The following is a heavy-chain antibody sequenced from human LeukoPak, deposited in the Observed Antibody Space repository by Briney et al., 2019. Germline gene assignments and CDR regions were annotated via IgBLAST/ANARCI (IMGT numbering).Heavy chain of an antibody. V-gene: IGHV1-8*03. CDR1: GYTFTSYD. CDR2: MNPNSGNT. D-gene: IGHD4-11*01. Sequence: GASVKVSCKASGYTFTSYDINWVRQATGQGLEWMGWMNPNSGNTGCAQKFQGRVTITRNTSISTAYMELSSLRSEDTAVYYCARVMTTVTTSYYYYYMDVWGKGTTVTVSS. CDR3: ARVMTTVTTSYYYYYMDV. J-gene: IGHJ6*03.